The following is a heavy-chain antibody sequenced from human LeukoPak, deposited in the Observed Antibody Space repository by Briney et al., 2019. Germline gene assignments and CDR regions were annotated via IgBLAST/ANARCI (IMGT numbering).Heavy chain of an antibody. J-gene: IGHJ4*02. CDR2: IYYSGST. CDR1: GGSISSSSYY. Sequence: SETLSLTCTVSGGSISSSSYYWGWIRQPPGKGLEWIGSIYYSGSTYYNPSLKSRVAISVDTSKNQFSLKLSSVTAADTAVYYCARVDGGARLGVDYWGQGTLVTVSS. V-gene: IGHV4-39*07. CDR3: ARVDGGARLGVDY. D-gene: IGHD1-26*01.